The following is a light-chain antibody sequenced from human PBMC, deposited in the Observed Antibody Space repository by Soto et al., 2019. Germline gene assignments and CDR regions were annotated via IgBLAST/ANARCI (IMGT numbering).Light chain of an antibody. CDR1: QSVSSN. Sequence: EIVMTQSPATLSVSPGGRATLSCRASQSVSSNLAWYQQKPGQAPRLLIYGASTRATGIPARFSGSGSGTEFTLTICSLQSEDFAVYYCQQYNNWPPCTFGQGTKLEIK. CDR2: GAS. J-gene: IGKJ2*02. V-gene: IGKV3-15*01. CDR3: QQYNNWPPCT.